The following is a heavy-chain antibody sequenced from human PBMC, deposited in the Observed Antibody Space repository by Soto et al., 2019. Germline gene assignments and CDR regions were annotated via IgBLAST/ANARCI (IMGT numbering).Heavy chain of an antibody. CDR2: INHSGST. Sequence: SETLSLTCAVYGGSFSGYYWSWIRQPPGKGLEWIGEINHSGSTNYNPSLKSRVTISVDTSKNQFSLKLSAVTASDTAVYYCAARWYYDDSSPGGNPFDYWGQGTLVTVSS. V-gene: IGHV4-34*01. CDR3: AARWYYDDSSPGGNPFDY. J-gene: IGHJ4*02. D-gene: IGHD3-22*01. CDR1: GGSFSGYY.